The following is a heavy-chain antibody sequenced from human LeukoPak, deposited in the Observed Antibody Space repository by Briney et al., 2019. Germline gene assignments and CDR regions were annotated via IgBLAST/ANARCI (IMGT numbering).Heavy chain of an antibody. Sequence: ASVKVSCKPSGYTFTDHYMQWVRQAPGQGLEWVGWINPNSGGTNYAQKFQGRVTITTDTSTSTAYMELRSLRSDDTAVYYCARDQVEKGIHMDVWGKGTTVTVSS. CDR1: GYTFTDHY. CDR3: ARDQVEKGIHMDV. J-gene: IGHJ6*03. V-gene: IGHV1-2*02. CDR2: INPNSGGT.